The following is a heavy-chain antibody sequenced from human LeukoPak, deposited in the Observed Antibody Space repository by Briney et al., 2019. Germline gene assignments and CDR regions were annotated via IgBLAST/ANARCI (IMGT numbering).Heavy chain of an antibody. CDR1: GFSFSSYS. Sequence: PGGSLRLSCAASGFSFSSYSMNWVRQAPGKGLEWVSSISSSSSYIYYADSVKGRFTISRDNAKNSLYLQMNSLRAEDTAVYYCAREWIQTFDYWGQGTLVTVSS. J-gene: IGHJ4*02. D-gene: IGHD5-18*01. CDR2: ISSSSSYI. CDR3: AREWIQTFDY. V-gene: IGHV3-21*01.